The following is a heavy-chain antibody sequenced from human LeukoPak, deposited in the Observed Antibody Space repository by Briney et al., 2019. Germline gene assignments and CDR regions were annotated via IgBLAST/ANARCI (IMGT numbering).Heavy chain of an antibody. D-gene: IGHD2-21*02. Sequence: PGGSLRLSCAASGFTFSSYWMSWVRQAPGKGLEWVANIKQDGSEKYYVDSVKGRFTISRDNAKNSLYLQMNSLRAEDTAVYYCARDFVYCGGDCCAEYFQHWGQGTLVTVSS. CDR2: IKQDGSEK. CDR1: GFTFSSYW. V-gene: IGHV3-7*01. J-gene: IGHJ1*01. CDR3: ARDFVYCGGDCCAEYFQH.